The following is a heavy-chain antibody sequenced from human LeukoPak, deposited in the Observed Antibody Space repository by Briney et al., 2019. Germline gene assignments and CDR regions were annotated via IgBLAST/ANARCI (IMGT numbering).Heavy chain of an antibody. CDR2: ISSNGGST. J-gene: IGHJ3*02. CDR3: ARGRPGPLYI. CDR1: GFTFSSYA. V-gene: IGHV3-64*01. Sequence: GGSLRLSCAASGFTFSSYAMHWVRQAPGKGLEYVSAISSNGGSTYYANSVKGRFTISRDNSKNTLYLQMGSLRAEDMAVYYCARGRPGPLYIWGQGTMVTVSS.